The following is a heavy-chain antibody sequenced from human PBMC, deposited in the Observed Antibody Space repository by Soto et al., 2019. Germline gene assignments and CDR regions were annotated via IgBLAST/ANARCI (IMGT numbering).Heavy chain of an antibody. Sequence: EVQLLESGGGLVQPGGSLRLSCAASGFTFSSYAMSWVRQAPGKGLEWVSAISGSGGSTYYADSVKGRFAISRDNSKNALYLQMNSLRAEDTAVYYCAKAGARSGQQWLVSWGLGKLFYYWGQGTLVTVSS. D-gene: IGHD6-19*01. J-gene: IGHJ4*02. V-gene: IGHV3-23*01. CDR1: GFTFSSYA. CDR3: AKAGARSGQQWLVSWGLGKLFYY. CDR2: ISGSGGST.